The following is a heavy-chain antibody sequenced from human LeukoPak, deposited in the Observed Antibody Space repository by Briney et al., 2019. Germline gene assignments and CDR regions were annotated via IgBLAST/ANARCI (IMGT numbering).Heavy chain of an antibody. CDR3: AKDERGSYSSSFYY. D-gene: IGHD6-6*01. Sequence: GGSLRLSCAASGFTFSHYGVHWVRQAPGKGLEWVSAISGSGGSTYYADSVKGRFTISRDNSKNTLYLQMNSLRAEDTAVYYCAKDERGSYSSSFYYWGQGTLVTVSS. CDR1: GFTFSHYG. V-gene: IGHV3-23*01. CDR2: ISGSGGST. J-gene: IGHJ4*02.